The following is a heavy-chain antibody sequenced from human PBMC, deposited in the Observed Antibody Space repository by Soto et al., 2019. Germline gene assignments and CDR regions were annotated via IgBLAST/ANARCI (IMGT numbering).Heavy chain of an antibody. Sequence: SETLSLTCTVSGGSISSGDYYWSWIRQPPGKGLEWIGYIYYSGSTYYNPSLKSRVTISVDTSKNQFSLKLSSVTAADTAVYYCARGHHSSAAPYYFDYWGQGTLVTVSS. CDR3: ARGHHSSAAPYYFDY. D-gene: IGHD2-2*01. CDR1: GGSISSGDYY. CDR2: IYYSGST. V-gene: IGHV4-30-4*01. J-gene: IGHJ4*02.